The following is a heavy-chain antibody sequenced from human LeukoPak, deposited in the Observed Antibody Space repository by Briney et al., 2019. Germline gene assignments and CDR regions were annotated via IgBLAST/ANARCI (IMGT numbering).Heavy chain of an antibody. V-gene: IGHV3-74*01. D-gene: IGHD6-19*01. CDR1: GFTFSSYW. Sequence: PGGSLRLSCAASGFTFSSYWMHWVRQAPGKGLVWVSRINSDGSSTSYADSVKGRFTISRDNAKNTLYLQMNSLRAEDTAVYYCARGSGWFKNWFDPWGQGTLVTVSS. CDR2: INSDGSST. J-gene: IGHJ5*02. CDR3: ARGSGWFKNWFDP.